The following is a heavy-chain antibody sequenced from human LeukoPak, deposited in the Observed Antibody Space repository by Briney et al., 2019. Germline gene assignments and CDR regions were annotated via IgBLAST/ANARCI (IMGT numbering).Heavy chain of an antibody. CDR3: AKDMGYCSSTSCPLDY. J-gene: IGHJ4*02. V-gene: IGHV3-30*18. CDR1: GFTFSSYG. D-gene: IGHD2-2*01. CDR2: ISYDGSNK. Sequence: GGSLRLSCAASGFTFSSYGMHWVRQAPGKGLEWVAVISYDGSNKYCADSVKGRFTISRDNSKHTLYLQMNSLRAEDTAVYYCAKDMGYCSSTSCPLDYWGQGTLVTVSS.